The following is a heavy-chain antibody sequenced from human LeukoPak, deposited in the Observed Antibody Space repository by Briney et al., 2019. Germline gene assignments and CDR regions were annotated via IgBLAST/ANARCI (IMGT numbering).Heavy chain of an antibody. CDR3: AKGGFGEFGLNWFGP. CDR2: ISGSGGST. D-gene: IGHD3-10*01. J-gene: IGHJ5*02. V-gene: IGHV3-23*01. Sequence: GGSLRLSCAASGFTFSSYAMSWVRQAPGKGLEWVSAISGSGGSTYYADSVKGRFTISRDNSKNTLYLQMNSLRAEDTAVYYCAKGGFGEFGLNWFGPWGQGTLVTVSS. CDR1: GFTFSSYA.